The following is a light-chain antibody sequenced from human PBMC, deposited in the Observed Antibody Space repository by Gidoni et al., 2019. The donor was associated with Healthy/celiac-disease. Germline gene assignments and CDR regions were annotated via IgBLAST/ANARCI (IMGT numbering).Light chain of an antibody. J-gene: IGKJ4*01. CDR3: QQYGSSPLT. CDR1: QSVSSSY. V-gene: IGKV3-20*01. CDR2: GAS. Sequence: IVLTHSPGTLSLSPGERATHSCRASQSVSSSYLAWYQQKPGQAPRLLIYGASSRATGIPDRFSGSGSGTDFTLTISRLEPEDFAVYYCQQYGSSPLTFGGGTKVEIK.